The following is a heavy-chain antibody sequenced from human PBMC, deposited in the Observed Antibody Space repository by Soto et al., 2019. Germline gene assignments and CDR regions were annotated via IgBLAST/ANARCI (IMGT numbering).Heavy chain of an antibody. J-gene: IGHJ4*02. CDR3: TTDPPMVRGVVIDY. CDR2: IKSKTDGGTT. Sequence: GGSLRLSCAASGFTFSNAWMSWVRQAPGKGLEWVGRIKSKTDGGTTDYAAPVEGRFTISRDDSKNTLYVQMNSLKTEDTAVYYCTTDPPMVRGVVIDYWGQGTLVTVSS. D-gene: IGHD3-10*01. CDR1: GFTFSNAW. V-gene: IGHV3-15*01.